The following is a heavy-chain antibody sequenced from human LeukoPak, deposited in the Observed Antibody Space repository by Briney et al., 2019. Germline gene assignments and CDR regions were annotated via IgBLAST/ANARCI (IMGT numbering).Heavy chain of an antibody. CDR2: IRSDTNIK. CDR3: ANGDFDY. CDR1: GFTFSSYD. D-gene: IGHD3-16*01. Sequence: GGSLRLSCTASGFTFSSYDMHWVRQAPGKGLEWVAFIRSDTNIKYYADSVKGRFTISRDNSKNTLYLQMNSLRPEDTAVYYCANGDFDYWGQGTLVTVSS. V-gene: IGHV3-30*02. J-gene: IGHJ4*02.